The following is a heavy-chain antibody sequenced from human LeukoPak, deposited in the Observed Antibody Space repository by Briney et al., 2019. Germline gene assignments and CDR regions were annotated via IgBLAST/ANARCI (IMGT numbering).Heavy chain of an antibody. J-gene: IGHJ4*02. CDR1: GFTFSSYS. D-gene: IGHD3-10*01. V-gene: IGHV3-21*01. CDR2: ISSSSSYI. CDR3: ARDTRITMVRGVDY. Sequence: PGGSLRLSCAASGFTFSSYSMNWVHQAPGKGLEWVSSISSSSSYIYYADSVKGRFTISRDNAKNSLYLQMNSLRAEDTAVYYCARDTRITMVRGVDYWGQGTLVTVSS.